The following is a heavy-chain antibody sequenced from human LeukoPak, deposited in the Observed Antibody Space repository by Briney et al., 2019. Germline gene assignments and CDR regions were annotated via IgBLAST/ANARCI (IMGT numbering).Heavy chain of an antibody. CDR3: ARGTAGSGYAFDI. V-gene: IGHV3-30-3*01. D-gene: IGHD5-12*01. Sequence: GGSLRLSCAASGFTFSSYAMHWVRQAPGKGLEWVAVISYDGSNKYYADSVKGRFTISRDNSKNTLYLQMNSLRAEDTAVYYCARGTAGSGYAFDIWGQGTMVTVSS. J-gene: IGHJ3*02. CDR2: ISYDGSNK. CDR1: GFTFSSYA.